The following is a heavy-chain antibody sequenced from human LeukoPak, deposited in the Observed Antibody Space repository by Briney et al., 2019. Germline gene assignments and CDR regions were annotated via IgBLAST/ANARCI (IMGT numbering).Heavy chain of an antibody. CDR3: AALNYYYYGMDV. Sequence: SETLSLTCAVYGGSFSGYYWSWIRQPPGKGLEWIGEINHSGSTNNNPSLKSRVTISVDTSKNQFSLKLSSVTAADTAVYYCAALNYYYYGMDVWGQGTTVTVSS. CDR2: INHSGST. CDR1: GGSFSGYY. J-gene: IGHJ6*02. V-gene: IGHV4-34*01.